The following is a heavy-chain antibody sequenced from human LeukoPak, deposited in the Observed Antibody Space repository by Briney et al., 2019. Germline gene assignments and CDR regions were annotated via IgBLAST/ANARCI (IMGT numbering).Heavy chain of an antibody. CDR2: IYHTGST. CDR3: ARDRGTTGYYYLDS. D-gene: IGHD1-26*01. CDR1: GGAITEYY. V-gene: IGHV4-59*01. J-gene: IGHJ4*02. Sequence: SETLSPTCSVSGGAITEYYWSWIPQPPRKGLEWIGYIYHTGSTKSSTSLKSVVTMSDDASRTQFSLKLGSVSPAPTPAYYTARDRGTTGYYYLDSWGQGILVTVSS.